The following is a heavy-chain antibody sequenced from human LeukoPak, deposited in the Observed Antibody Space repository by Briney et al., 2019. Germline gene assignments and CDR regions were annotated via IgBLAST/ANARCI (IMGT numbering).Heavy chain of an antibody. Sequence: SETLSLTCAVYGGSFSGYYWSWIRQPPGKGLEWIGEINHSGSTNYNPPLKSRVTISVDTSKNQFSLKLSSVTAADTAVYYCAREDDSSGYYSLNWGQGTLVTVSS. J-gene: IGHJ4*02. CDR2: INHSGST. CDR1: GGSFSGYY. CDR3: AREDDSSGYYSLN. D-gene: IGHD3-22*01. V-gene: IGHV4-34*01.